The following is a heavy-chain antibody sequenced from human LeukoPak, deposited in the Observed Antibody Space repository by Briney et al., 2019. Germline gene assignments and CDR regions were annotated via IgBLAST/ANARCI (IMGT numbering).Heavy chain of an antibody. V-gene: IGHV3-23*01. D-gene: IGHD6-13*01. J-gene: IGHJ6*03. CDR2: IFGSGGST. Sequence: PGGSLRLSCAASGFTFSSYAMYWVRQAPGKGLEWVSGIFGSGGSTHYADSVKGRFTISRDNSKNTVYLQMNSLRAEDTAVYYCARYSSSWFYYYYYMDVWGKGTTVTVSS. CDR3: ARYSSSWFYYYYYMDV. CDR1: GFTFSSYA.